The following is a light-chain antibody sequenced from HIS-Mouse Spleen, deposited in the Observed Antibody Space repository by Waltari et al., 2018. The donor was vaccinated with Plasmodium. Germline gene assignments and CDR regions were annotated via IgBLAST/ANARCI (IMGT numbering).Light chain of an antibody. CDR3: QQRSNWPRVLT. Sequence: EIVLTQSPATLSLSPGEIAPLSCRASQSVSSYLAWYQQKPGQAPRHLIYDASNRATGIPARFSGSGSGTDFTLTISSLEPEDFAVYYCQQRSNWPRVLTFGGGTKVEIK. CDR2: DAS. CDR1: QSVSSY. J-gene: IGKJ4*01. V-gene: IGKV3-11*01.